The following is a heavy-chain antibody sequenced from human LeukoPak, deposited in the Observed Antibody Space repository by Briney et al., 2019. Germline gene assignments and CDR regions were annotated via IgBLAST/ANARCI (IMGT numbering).Heavy chain of an antibody. V-gene: IGHV3-30*04. Sequence: GGSLRLSCAASGFTFSTSAKHWVRQAPGKGREWVAVISSDGSDTNYADSVKGRFTISRDNSKNTLYLEMNSLRSEDTAVYYCARDRCTSTTCYLFDYWGQGTLVIVSS. CDR1: GFTFSTSA. J-gene: IGHJ4*02. D-gene: IGHD2/OR15-2a*01. CDR2: ISSDGSDT. CDR3: ARDRCTSTTCYLFDY.